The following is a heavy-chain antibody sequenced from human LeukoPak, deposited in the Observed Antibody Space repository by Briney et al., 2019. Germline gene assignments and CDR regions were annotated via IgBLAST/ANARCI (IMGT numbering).Heavy chain of an antibody. Sequence: ASVKVSCKASGYTFTGYYMHWVRQAPGQGLEWMGGIIPIFGTANYAQKFQGRVTITADKSTSTAYMELSSLRSEDTAVYYCARVKKNYYGSGSYSLGAYYYYYMDVWGKGTTVTISS. CDR3: ARVKKNYYGSGSYSLGAYYYYYMDV. J-gene: IGHJ6*03. CDR1: GYTFTGYY. D-gene: IGHD3-10*01. CDR2: IIPIFGTA. V-gene: IGHV1-69*06.